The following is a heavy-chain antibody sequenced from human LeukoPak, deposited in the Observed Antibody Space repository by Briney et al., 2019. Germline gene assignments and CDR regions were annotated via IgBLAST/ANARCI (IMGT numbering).Heavy chain of an antibody. V-gene: IGHV3-30*02. J-gene: IGHJ4*02. CDR2: IRYDGSNK. D-gene: IGHD4-11*01. CDR3: AKDWENDYSFPDY. Sequence: GGSLRLSCAASGFTFSSYGMHWVRQAPGKGLEWVAFIRYDGSNKYYADSVKGRFTISRDNSKNTLYLQMNSLRAEDTAVYYCAKDWENDYSFPDYWGQGTLVTVSS. CDR1: GFTFSSYG.